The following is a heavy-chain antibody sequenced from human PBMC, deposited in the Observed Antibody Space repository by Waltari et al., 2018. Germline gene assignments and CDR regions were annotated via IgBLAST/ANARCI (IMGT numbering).Heavy chain of an antibody. Sequence: QVQLVESGGGVVQPGRSLRLSCAASGFTFSSYAMPWVRQAPGKGLEWVAVIWYDGSNKYYADSVKGRFTISRDNSKNTLYLQMNSLRAEDTAVYYCASSNSGYANYWGQGTLVTVSS. V-gene: IGHV3-33*01. CDR2: IWYDGSNK. J-gene: IGHJ4*02. CDR3: ASSNSGYANY. D-gene: IGHD5-12*01. CDR1: GFTFSSYA.